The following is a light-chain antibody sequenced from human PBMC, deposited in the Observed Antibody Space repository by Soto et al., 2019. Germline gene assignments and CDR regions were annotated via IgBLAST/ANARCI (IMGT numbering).Light chain of an antibody. CDR2: GAS. J-gene: IGKJ4*01. Sequence: TVLTQSPGTLALSPGERATLSCRASQSLTSNYVAWYQQKPGQAPRLLVYGASSRATGIPDRFTGSGSGADFTLTISRLEPEDYAVYYCQQYGSSPLTFGGGSKVEIK. V-gene: IGKV3-20*01. CDR3: QQYGSSPLT. CDR1: QSLTSNY.